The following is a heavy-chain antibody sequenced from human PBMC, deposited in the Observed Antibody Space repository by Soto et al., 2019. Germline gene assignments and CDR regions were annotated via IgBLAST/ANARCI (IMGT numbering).Heavy chain of an antibody. Sequence: LRLSCAASGFTFNTFWMSWVRQSPGKGLEWVANIKHDGSETYYVDSVKGRFTISRDNAKNSLFLQMNTLRTEDTAVYYCARDFATHCSGSTCYPYAYWGQGALVTVSS. D-gene: IGHD2-15*01. CDR3: ARDFATHCSGSTCYPYAY. V-gene: IGHV3-7*03. CDR2: IKHDGSET. J-gene: IGHJ4*02. CDR1: GFTFNTFW.